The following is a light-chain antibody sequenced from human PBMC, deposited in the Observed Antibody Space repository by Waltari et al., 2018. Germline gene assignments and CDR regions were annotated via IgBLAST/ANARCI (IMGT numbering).Light chain of an antibody. Sequence: QSALTQPASVSGSPGQSITISCTGTGSDVGSFNLVSWYQLLPGKAPKLLISEVNTRPSGVSLRFFGSKSGITASLTISGLQAGDEADYYCCSYAGSTTYVLFGGGTKLTVL. CDR1: GSDVGSFNL. J-gene: IGLJ2*01. V-gene: IGLV2-23*02. CDR2: EVN. CDR3: CSYAGSTTYVL.